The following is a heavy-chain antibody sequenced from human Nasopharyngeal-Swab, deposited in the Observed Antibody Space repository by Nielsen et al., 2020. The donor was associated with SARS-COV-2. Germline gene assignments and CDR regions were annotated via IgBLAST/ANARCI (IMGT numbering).Heavy chain of an antibody. J-gene: IGHJ4*02. V-gene: IGHV3-30*02. CDR2: IRYDGSNK. D-gene: IGHD6-13*01. CDR3: AKDAGGYSSS. Sequence: GESLKISCAASGFTFSSYGMHWVRQAPGKGLEWVEFIRYDGSNKYYADSVKGRFTISRDNSKNTLYLQMNSLRAEDTAVYYCAKDAGGYSSSWGQGTLVTVSS. CDR1: GFTFSSYG.